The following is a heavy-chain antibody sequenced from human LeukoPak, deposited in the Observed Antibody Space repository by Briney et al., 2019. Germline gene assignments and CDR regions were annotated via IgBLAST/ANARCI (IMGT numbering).Heavy chain of an antibody. CDR1: GFTFSSYA. J-gene: IGHJ6*02. CDR2: ISSNGGST. CDR3: ARDLSSSGYFFGMDV. D-gene: IGHD3-22*01. Sequence: GGSLRLSCAASGFTFSSYAMHWVRQAPGKGLEYVSAISSNGGSTCYANSVKGRFTISRDNSKNTLYLQMGSLRAEDMAVYHCARDLSSSGYFFGMDVWGQGTTVTVSS. V-gene: IGHV3-64*01.